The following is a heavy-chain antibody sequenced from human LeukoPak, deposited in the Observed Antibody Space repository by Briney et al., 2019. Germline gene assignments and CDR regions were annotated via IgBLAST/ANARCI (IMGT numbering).Heavy chain of an antibody. V-gene: IGHV3-23*01. J-gene: IGHJ4*02. CDR2: ISGSDDSA. CDR1: GFTFSSYA. Sequence: GGSLRLSCATSGFTFSSYAMNWVRQAPGKGLEWVSAISGSDDSAYYADSVKGRFTISRDNSKNTLYLQMNSLRAEDTAVYYCARDHIRGSYYHDYWGQGTLVTVSS. D-gene: IGHD1-26*01. CDR3: ARDHIRGSYYHDY.